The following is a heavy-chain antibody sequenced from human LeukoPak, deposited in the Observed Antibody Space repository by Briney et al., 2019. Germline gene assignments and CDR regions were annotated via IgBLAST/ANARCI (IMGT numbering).Heavy chain of an antibody. D-gene: IGHD3-22*01. Sequence: SETLSLTCTVSGGSISSYYWSWIRQPPGKGLEWIGYIYYSGSTNYNPSLKSRVTISVDTSKNQFSLKLSSVTAADTAVYYCARSAKAHYDSSGRFDYWGQGTLVTVSS. CDR1: GGSISSYY. CDR3: ARSAKAHYDSSGRFDY. J-gene: IGHJ4*02. V-gene: IGHV4-59*01. CDR2: IYYSGST.